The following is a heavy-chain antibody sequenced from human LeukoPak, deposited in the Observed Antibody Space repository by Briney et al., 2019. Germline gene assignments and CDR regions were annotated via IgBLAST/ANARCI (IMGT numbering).Heavy chain of an antibody. CDR3: AKDKISDSLYYYYYMDV. CDR2: ISYDGSNK. Sequence: GGSLRLSCAASGFTFSSYGMHWVRQAPGKGLEWVAVISYDGSNKYYADSVKGRFTISRDNSKNTLYLQMNSLRAEDTAVYYCAKDKISDSLYYYYYMDVWGKGTTVTISS. D-gene: IGHD2-15*01. CDR1: GFTFSSYG. J-gene: IGHJ6*03. V-gene: IGHV3-30*18.